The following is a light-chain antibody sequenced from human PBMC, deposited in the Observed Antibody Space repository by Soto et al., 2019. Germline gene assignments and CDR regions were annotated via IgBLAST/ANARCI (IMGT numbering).Light chain of an antibody. CDR2: LGS. CDR3: MQALRAPPT. CDR1: QSLLSSNGYNY. Sequence: DIVMTQSPLSLPVTPGEPASISCRSSQSLLSSNGYNYLDWYLQKPGQSPQLLIYLGSNRASGVPDRVSGSGSGTDFTLEISRVEAADVGIYHCMQALRAPPTFGQGTKVEI. V-gene: IGKV2-28*01. J-gene: IGKJ1*01.